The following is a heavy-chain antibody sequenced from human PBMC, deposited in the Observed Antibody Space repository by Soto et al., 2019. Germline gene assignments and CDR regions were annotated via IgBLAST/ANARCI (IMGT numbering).Heavy chain of an antibody. J-gene: IGHJ4*02. V-gene: IGHV3-9*01. CDR3: AKDDKLGPAANSQFDY. CDR2: ISWNSGGI. Sequence: DVQLVESGGGLVQPGRSLRLSCAASGFKFDDYAMHWVRQTPGKGLEWVAGISWNSGGIDYADSVKGRFTISRDNAKNSLYLQMNSLRAEDTALYFCAKDDKLGPAANSQFDYWGQGTLVTVSS. D-gene: IGHD2-2*01. CDR1: GFKFDDYA.